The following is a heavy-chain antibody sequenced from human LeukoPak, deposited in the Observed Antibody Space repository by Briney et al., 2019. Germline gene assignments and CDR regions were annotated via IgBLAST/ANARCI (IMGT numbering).Heavy chain of an antibody. V-gene: IGHV3-33*06. D-gene: IGHD4-17*01. CDR1: GFNFNNYG. CDR3: AKDASDFGASYFDH. Sequence: PGGSLRLSCEASGFNFNNYGMHWVRQAPGKGLEWVAALLFDGSHEYYADSVKGRFTISRDNFKNTLFMEMNALTAGDTAIYYCAKDASDFGASYFDHWGQGTPVTVSS. CDR2: LLFDGSHE. J-gene: IGHJ4*02.